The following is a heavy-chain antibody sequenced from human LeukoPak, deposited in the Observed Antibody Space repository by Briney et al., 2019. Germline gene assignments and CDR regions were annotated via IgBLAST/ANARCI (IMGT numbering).Heavy chain of an antibody. CDR1: GGSFSGYY. CDR3: ARLGHYWSVIDY. Sequence: SETLSLTCAVYGGSFSGYYWGWIRQPPGKGLEWIESIYYGGSTYYNPSLRSRVTISVDTSKNQFSLKLRSVTAADTAVYYCARLGHYWSVIDYWGQGTLVTVSS. CDR2: IYYGGST. J-gene: IGHJ4*02. D-gene: IGHD3-3*02. V-gene: IGHV4-39*01.